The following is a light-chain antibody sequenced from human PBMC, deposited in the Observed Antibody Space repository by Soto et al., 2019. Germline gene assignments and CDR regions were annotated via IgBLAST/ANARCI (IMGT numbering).Light chain of an antibody. CDR3: QQSYSTPPWT. Sequence: DIQMTQSPSTLSGSVGDRVTITCRASQTISSWLAWYQQKPGKAPKLLIYKASTLKSGVPSRFSGSGSGTDFTLTISSLQPEDFATYVCQQSYSTPPWTFGQGTKVDIK. CDR1: QTISSW. V-gene: IGKV1-5*03. CDR2: KAS. J-gene: IGKJ1*01.